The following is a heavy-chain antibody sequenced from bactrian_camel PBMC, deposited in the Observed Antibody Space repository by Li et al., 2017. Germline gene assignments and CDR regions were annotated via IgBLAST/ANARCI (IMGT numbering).Heavy chain of an antibody. Sequence: DVQLVESGGGSVQAGGSLRLTCAHSGYTYSSYCMGWFRQAPGKEREGVAAIYSTTGNTYYADSVKGRFTISLDSAKNMVYLQMNSLKPEDTAMYYCAAGLHEVAGFWDVSVQYNSWGQGTQVTVS. CDR2: IYSTTGNT. D-gene: IGHD6*01. J-gene: IGHJ4*01. V-gene: IGHV3S40*01. CDR1: GYTYSSYC. CDR3: AAGLHEVAGFWDVSVQYNS.